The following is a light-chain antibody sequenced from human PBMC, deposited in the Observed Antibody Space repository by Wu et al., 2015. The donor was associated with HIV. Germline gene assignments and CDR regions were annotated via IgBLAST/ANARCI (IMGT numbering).Light chain of an antibody. J-gene: IGKJ1*01. CDR1: QDVRHD. CDR3: QQYNNWPGT. Sequence: AIQMTQSPSSLSASVGDRVTITCRASQDVRHDLDWYQQKPGTAPKLLIYAASTLQNGVPPRFTGRGSGTDFTLTISSMQSEDFAVYYCQQYNNWPGTFGQGTKVEIK. CDR2: AAS. V-gene: IGKV1-6*01.